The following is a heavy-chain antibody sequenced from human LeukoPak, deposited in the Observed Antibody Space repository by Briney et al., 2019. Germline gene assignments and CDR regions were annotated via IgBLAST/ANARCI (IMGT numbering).Heavy chain of an antibody. V-gene: IGHV3-30*04. D-gene: IGHD2-15*01. CDR1: GFTFSSYA. CDR3: AKAPVTSCRGAFCYPFDY. Sequence: PGGSLRLSCAASGFTFSSYAMHWVRQAPGKGLEWVAVISYDGSNKYYADSVKGRFTISRDNSKSTLYLQMNSLRAEDTAVYYCAKAPVTSCRGAFCYPFDYWGQGTLVTVSS. J-gene: IGHJ4*02. CDR2: ISYDGSNK.